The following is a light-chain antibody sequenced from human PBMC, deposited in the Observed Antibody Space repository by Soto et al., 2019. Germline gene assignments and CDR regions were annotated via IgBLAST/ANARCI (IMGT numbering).Light chain of an antibody. Sequence: DIQMTQSPSSLSASVGDRVTITCRASQSIRNYLNWYQQKPGKAPKLLIYTASSVQSGVPSRFSGSGSGTDFTLIISSLQPEDFATYYCQQSYSSPYTFGLGTEVEIK. CDR3: QQSYSSPYT. J-gene: IGKJ2*01. V-gene: IGKV1-39*01. CDR1: QSIRNY. CDR2: TAS.